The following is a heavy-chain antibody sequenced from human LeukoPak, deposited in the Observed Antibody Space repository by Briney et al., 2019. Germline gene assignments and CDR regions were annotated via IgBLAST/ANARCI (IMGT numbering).Heavy chain of an antibody. J-gene: IGHJ4*02. V-gene: IGHV4-59*12. CDR1: GGSISSYY. D-gene: IGHD6-13*01. Sequence: SETLSLTCTASGGSISSYYWSWIRQPPGKGLEWIGYIYYSGSTNYNPSLKSRVTMSVDTSKNQFSLKLSSVTAADTAVYYCARDLGIAAAGDDYWGQGTLVTVSS. CDR2: IYYSGST. CDR3: ARDLGIAAAGDDY.